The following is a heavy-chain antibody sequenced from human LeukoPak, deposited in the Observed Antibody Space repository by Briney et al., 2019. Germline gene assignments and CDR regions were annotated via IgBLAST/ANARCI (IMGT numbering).Heavy chain of an antibody. CDR2: ISAYNGNT. CDR3: ARGYGSGSYFSPFDY. J-gene: IGHJ4*02. CDR1: GYTFTSYG. V-gene: IGHV1-18*01. D-gene: IGHD3-10*01. Sequence: ASVKVSCKASGYTFTSYGISWVRQAPGQGLEWMGWISAYNGNTNYAQKLQGRVTMTTDTSTSTAYMELRSLRSDDTAVYYCARGYGSGSYFSPFDYWGQGTLVTVSS.